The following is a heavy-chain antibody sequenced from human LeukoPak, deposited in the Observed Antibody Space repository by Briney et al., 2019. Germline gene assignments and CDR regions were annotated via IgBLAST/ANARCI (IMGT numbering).Heavy chain of an antibody. J-gene: IGHJ4*02. CDR2: ISSSGSTI. CDR3: ASTPNYDYVWGSYRDY. Sequence: LSLTCAVYGGSFSGYYWSWIRQAPGKGLEWVSYISSSGSTIYYADSVKGRFTISRDNAKNSLYLQMNSLRAEDTAVYYCASTPNYDYVWGSYRDYWGQGTLVTVSS. V-gene: IGHV3-11*04. D-gene: IGHD3-16*02. CDR1: GGSFSGYY.